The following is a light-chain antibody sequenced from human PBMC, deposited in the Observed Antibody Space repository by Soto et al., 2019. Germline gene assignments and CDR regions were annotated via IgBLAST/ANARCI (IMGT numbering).Light chain of an antibody. CDR1: ENINFN. CDR2: AAA. CDR3: QQGYSSPCT. V-gene: IGKV1-39*01. J-gene: IGKJ1*01. Sequence: DIQMTQSPASLSSSVGDRVTISCRASENINFNLHGYQQKPGKAPKLLIYAAATWHSGGPSRCSGSGSGTDFTLTINRLQPEDFATYSCQQGYSSPCTFGQGTKVEIK.